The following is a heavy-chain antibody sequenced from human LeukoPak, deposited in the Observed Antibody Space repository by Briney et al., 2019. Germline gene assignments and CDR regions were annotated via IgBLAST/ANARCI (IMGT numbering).Heavy chain of an antibody. CDR3: ARLKQLVRVYYYYYMDV. J-gene: IGHJ6*03. Sequence: SETLSLTCAVYGGSFSGYYWSWIRQPPGKGLEWIGEINHSGSTNYNPSLKSRVTISVDTSKSQFSLKLSSVTAADTAVYYCARLKQLVRVYYYYYMDVWGKGTTVTISS. V-gene: IGHV4-34*01. CDR2: INHSGST. D-gene: IGHD6-13*01. CDR1: GGSFSGYY.